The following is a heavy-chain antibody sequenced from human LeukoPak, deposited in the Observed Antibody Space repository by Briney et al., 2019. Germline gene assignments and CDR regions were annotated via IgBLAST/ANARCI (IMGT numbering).Heavy chain of an antibody. CDR2: ISSGSKYI. CDR3: ARVRAGLQAFDT. V-gene: IGHV3-21*06. J-gene: IGHJ5*02. D-gene: IGHD4-11*01. CDR1: GFKFNTHS. Sequence: GGSLRLSCAASGFKFNTHSLNWVRQAPGKGLEWVSSISSGSKYILYADSVKGRFTVSRDNAKSSVYLQMNSLRAEDTAVYYCARVRAGLQAFDTWGQGTLVTVSS.